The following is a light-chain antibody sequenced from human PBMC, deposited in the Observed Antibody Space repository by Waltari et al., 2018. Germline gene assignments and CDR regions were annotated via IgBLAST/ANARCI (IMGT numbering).Light chain of an antibody. CDR2: DVN. J-gene: IGLJ2*01. Sequence: QSALTQPASVSGSPGQSITLSCAGTSSDVGAYTYVSWYQHHPGKAPKLIIYDVNSRPSGVSNRCSGSKSGNTASLTISELQAEDEADYYCSSFTSDSTWVFGAGTKLTVL. CDR1: SSDVGAYTY. V-gene: IGLV2-14*03. CDR3: SSFTSDSTWV.